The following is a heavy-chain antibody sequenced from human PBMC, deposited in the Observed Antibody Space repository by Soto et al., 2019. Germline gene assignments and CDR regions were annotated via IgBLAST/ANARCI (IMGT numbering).Heavy chain of an antibody. D-gene: IGHD2-21*02. Sequence: GGSLRLSCAASGFTFSDHYMDWVRQAPGKGLEWVGRTRNKANSYTTEYAASVKGRFTISRDDSKNSLYLQMNSLKTEDTAVYYCVAYCGGDCYNAFDIWGQGTMVT. CDR2: TRNKANSYTT. CDR3: VAYCGGDCYNAFDI. J-gene: IGHJ3*02. CDR1: GFTFSDHY. V-gene: IGHV3-72*01.